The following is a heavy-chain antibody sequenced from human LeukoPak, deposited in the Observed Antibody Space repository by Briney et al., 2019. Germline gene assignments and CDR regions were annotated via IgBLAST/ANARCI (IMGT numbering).Heavy chain of an antibody. J-gene: IGHJ4*02. V-gene: IGHV3-7*01. CDR3: AREGYDFWSGYSSQFDY. Sequence: PGGSLRLSCAASGFTFSTYWMNWFRQTPGKGLEWVAKIKADGGEKDHVASVKGRFTISRDNAKNSLYLQMNSLRAEDTAVYYCAREGYDFWSGYSSQFDYWGQGTLVTVSS. CDR2: IKADGGEK. D-gene: IGHD3-3*01. CDR1: GFTFSTYW.